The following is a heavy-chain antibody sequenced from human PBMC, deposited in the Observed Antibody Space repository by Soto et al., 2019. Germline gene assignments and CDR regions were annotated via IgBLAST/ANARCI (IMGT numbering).Heavy chain of an antibody. D-gene: IGHD2-8*02. J-gene: IGHJ4*02. CDR3: AKGRRGDSTGWGPYDY. CDR2: ITGSGGAT. Sequence: GGSLRLSCAASGFTFSSYAMSWVRQAPGKGLECVSAITGSGGATHYADSVKGRFTISRDNLRSTLYLQMNSLRVEDTALYYCAKGRRGDSTGWGPYDYWGQGTLVTVSS. V-gene: IGHV3-23*01. CDR1: GFTFSSYA.